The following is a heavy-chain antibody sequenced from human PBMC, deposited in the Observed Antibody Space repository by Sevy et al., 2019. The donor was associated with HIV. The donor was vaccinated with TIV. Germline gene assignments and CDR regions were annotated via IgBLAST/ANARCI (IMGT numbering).Heavy chain of an antibody. D-gene: IGHD1-26*01. Sequence: SETLSLTCTVSGGSITSLYWNWIRQPPGKGLKWIANIYYNGHINYNPSLKSRVTLSLDTSKNKFSLRLSSVTAADTAMYYCAGENAWGRGYSWGQRTLVTVSS. J-gene: IGHJ4*02. CDR2: IYYNGHI. V-gene: IGHV4-59*08. CDR3: AGENAWGRGYS. CDR1: GGSITSLY.